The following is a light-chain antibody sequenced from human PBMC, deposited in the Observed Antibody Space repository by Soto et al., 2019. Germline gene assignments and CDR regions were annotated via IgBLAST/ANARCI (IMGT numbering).Light chain of an antibody. J-gene: IGKJ4*01. V-gene: IGKV3-15*01. CDR1: QSVTSN. CDR3: QQYDNWPVT. Sequence: EIVMTQSPSTLSVSPGERVTFSCRASQSVTSNLAWYQHKPGQAPRLLIYGASTGATGIPARFSGSGSGTEFNLTINSLQSEDFAIYYCQQYDNWPVTFGGGTKVDIK. CDR2: GAS.